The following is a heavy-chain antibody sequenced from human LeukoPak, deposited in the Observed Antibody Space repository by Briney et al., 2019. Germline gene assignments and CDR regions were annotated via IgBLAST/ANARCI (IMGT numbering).Heavy chain of an antibody. Sequence: ASVKVSCKGSGYTVSSYYIHWVRQAPGQGLEWMGIINPSSGSTGYARKFQGRVTTTRDTSTSTVYMELSSLTSEDTAVYYCARARGLGYHYMDVWGKGTTVTISS. D-gene: IGHD3-16*01. CDR2: INPSSGST. CDR1: GYTVSSYY. V-gene: IGHV1-46*01. CDR3: ARARGLGYHYMDV. J-gene: IGHJ6*03.